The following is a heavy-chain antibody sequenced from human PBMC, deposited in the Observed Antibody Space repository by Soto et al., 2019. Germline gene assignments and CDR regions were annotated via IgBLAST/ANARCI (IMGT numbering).Heavy chain of an antibody. CDR1: GFTFSSYA. D-gene: IGHD7-27*01. CDR2: ISGSGGST. J-gene: IGHJ3*02. V-gene: IGHV3-23*01. CDR3: AKLSNSGQLTGDSVVFDI. Sequence: GGSLRLSCAASGFTFSSYAMSWVRQAPGKGLEWVSAISGSGGSTYYADSVKGRFTISRENSKNTLYLQMNRLRAEDTAVYYCAKLSNSGQLTGDSVVFDIWGQGTMVTVSS.